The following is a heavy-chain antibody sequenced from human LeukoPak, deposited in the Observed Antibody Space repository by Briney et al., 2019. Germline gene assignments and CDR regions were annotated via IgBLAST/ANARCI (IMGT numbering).Heavy chain of an antibody. CDR1: GFTFSSYS. V-gene: IGHV3-21*01. CDR2: ISSSSSYI. CDR3: ARGLELRAFDY. D-gene: IGHD1-7*01. Sequence: GGSLRLSCAASGFTFSSYSMNWVRQAPGKGLEWVSSISSSSSYIYYADSVKGRFTISRDNVKNSLYLQMNSLRAEDTAVYYCARGLELRAFDYWGGGTLVTVSS. J-gene: IGHJ4*02.